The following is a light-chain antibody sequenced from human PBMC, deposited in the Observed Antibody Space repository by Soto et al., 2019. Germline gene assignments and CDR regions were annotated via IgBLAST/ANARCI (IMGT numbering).Light chain of an antibody. V-gene: IGLV2-14*03. J-gene: IGLJ2*01. Sequence: QSVLTQPASVSGSPGQSITISCTGTSSDVGGYNYVSWYQHHPGKAPELMIYGVSNRPSGVSNRFSGSKSGNTASLTISGLQAEEEADYYCSSYTGSSTLLFGGGTKLTVL. CDR1: SSDVGGYNY. CDR3: SSYTGSSTLL. CDR2: GVS.